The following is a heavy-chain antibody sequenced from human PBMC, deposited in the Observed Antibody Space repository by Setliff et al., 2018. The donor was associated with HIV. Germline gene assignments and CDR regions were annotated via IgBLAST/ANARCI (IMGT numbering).Heavy chain of an antibody. CDR1: RYTFTSYY. CDR2: IDPSGGST. D-gene: IGHD5-18*01. CDR3: ARRGSYSYGRRVYYYMDV. J-gene: IGHJ6*03. Sequence: SVKVSCKASRYTFTSYYMHWVRQAPGQGLEWMGIIDPSGGSTYYAQKVQDRVTLTRDTSTTTVYMELSSLRSEDTAVYYCARRGSYSYGRRVYYYMDVWGKGTTVTVSS. V-gene: IGHV1-46*01.